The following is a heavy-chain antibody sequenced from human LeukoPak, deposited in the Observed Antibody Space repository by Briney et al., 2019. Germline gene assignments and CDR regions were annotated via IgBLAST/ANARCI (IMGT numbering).Heavy chain of an antibody. V-gene: IGHV2-70*04. CDR2: IDWDDDK. CDR3: ARTGYSSGWYRKWFDP. CDR1: GFSLSTSGMR. Sequence: PTQTLTLTCTFSGFSLSTSGMRVSWIRQPPGKALEWLARIDWDDDKFYSTSLKTRLTISKDTSKNQVVLTMTNMDPVDTATYYCARTGYSSGWYRKWFDPWGQGTLVTVSS. J-gene: IGHJ5*02. D-gene: IGHD6-19*01.